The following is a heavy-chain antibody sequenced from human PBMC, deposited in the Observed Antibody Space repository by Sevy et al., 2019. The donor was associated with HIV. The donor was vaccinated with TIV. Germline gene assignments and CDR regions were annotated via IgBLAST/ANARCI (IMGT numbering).Heavy chain of an antibody. Sequence: SETLSLTCTVSGGSISSYYWSWIRQPAGKGLEWIGRIYTSGSTNYNPSLKSQVTMSVDTSKNQFSLKLSSVTAADTAVYYCARDGRYCSSTSCYGWFDPWGQGTLVTVSS. CDR3: ARDGRYCSSTSCYGWFDP. J-gene: IGHJ5*02. V-gene: IGHV4-4*07. D-gene: IGHD2-2*01. CDR2: IYTSGST. CDR1: GGSISSYY.